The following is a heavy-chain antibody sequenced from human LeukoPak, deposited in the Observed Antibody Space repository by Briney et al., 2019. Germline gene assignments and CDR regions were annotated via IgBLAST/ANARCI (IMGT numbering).Heavy chain of an antibody. Sequence: GGSLRLSCVASGFTFSSSAMSWVRQAPEKGLEWVSAISNNGGYTYYADSVQGRFTISRDNSKSTLCLQMNSLRAEDTTVYYCAKQLGYCSDGSCYFPYWGQGTLVTVSS. CDR2: ISNNGGYT. V-gene: IGHV3-23*01. J-gene: IGHJ4*02. CDR1: GFTFSSSA. CDR3: AKQLGYCSDGSCYFPY. D-gene: IGHD2-15*01.